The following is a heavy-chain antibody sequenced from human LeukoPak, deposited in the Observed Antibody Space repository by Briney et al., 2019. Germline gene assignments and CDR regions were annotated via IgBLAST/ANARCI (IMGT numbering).Heavy chain of an antibody. J-gene: IGHJ2*01. Sequence: PGGSLRLSCAASGFNLGDSNAHWVRQAPGKGLEWVAVISHDGSRVYYAESVRGRFTISRDNFQNTLDLQMNSLSPEDTAVYYCARDGPSPYYWFFDLWGRGTLVTVSS. CDR1: GFNLGDSN. CDR2: ISHDGSRV. V-gene: IGHV3-30*04. CDR3: ARDGPSPYYWFFDL.